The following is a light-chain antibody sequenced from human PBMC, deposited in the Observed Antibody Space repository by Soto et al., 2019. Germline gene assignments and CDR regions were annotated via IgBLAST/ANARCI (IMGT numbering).Light chain of an antibody. CDR3: QQYNTLWT. J-gene: IGKJ1*01. CDR2: DFS. CDR1: QTISSG. Sequence: EIQITQCPSTLSASVGDRAPITCRASQTISSGLAWYQQKPLKSPKLLIYDFSTFGSGFPSRFSGSGSGTDFTLTISSLQPDDFATYYCQQYNTLWTFGPGTQLDIK. V-gene: IGKV1-5*01.